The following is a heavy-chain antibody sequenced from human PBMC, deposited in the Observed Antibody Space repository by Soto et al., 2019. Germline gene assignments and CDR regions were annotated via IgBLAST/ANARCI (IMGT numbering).Heavy chain of an antibody. D-gene: IGHD6-13*01. CDR3: AKDLNQQQLAPGFDY. J-gene: IGHJ4*02. CDR1: GFTFSSYA. CDR2: ISGSGGST. V-gene: IGHV3-23*01. Sequence: LRLSCAASGFTFSSYAMSWVRQAPGKGLEWVSAISGSGGSTYYADSVKGRFTISRDNSKNTLYLQMNSLRAEDTAVYYCAKDLNQQQLAPGFDYWGQGPLGTVS.